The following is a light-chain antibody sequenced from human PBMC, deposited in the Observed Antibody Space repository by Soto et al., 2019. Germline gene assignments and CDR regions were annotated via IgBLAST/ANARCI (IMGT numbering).Light chain of an antibody. Sequence: QSALTQPASVSGSPGQSITISCTGTTSDVGGYNYVSWYRQYPDKAPKLMIYEVSNRPAGVSHRFSGAKSGNTASLTISGLQAEDEADYYSSSYTRDRTPSYVFGTATKLTVL. CDR3: SSYTRDRTPSYV. J-gene: IGLJ1*01. CDR2: EVS. CDR1: TSDVGGYNY. V-gene: IGLV2-14*01.